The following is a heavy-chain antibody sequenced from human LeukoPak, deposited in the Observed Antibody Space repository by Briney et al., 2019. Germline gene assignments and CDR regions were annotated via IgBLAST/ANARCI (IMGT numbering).Heavy chain of an antibody. V-gene: IGHV3-7*01. J-gene: IGHJ4*02. Sequence: GGSLRLSCAASGFTFSSYSMSWVRQAPGKGLEWVANIKQDGSGKYYVDSVKGRFTISRDNAKNSLYLQMNSLRAEDPAVYYCAREKLGGGYGNWGQGTLVTVSS. CDR3: AREKLGGGYGN. CDR2: IKQDGSGK. CDR1: GFTFSSYS. D-gene: IGHD1-26*01.